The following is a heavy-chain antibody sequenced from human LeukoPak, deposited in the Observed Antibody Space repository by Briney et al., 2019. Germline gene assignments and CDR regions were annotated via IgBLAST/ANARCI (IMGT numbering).Heavy chain of an antibody. Sequence: GGSLRLSCEASGFTFSSNWMNWVRQAPGKGLEWVAKIKEDGSQKYHADSVKGRFTISRDNAKNSLYLQMSGLRVEDTAMYYCVKDPRDTYGTNWFVSWGQGTLLIVSS. CDR3: VKDPRDTYGTNWFVS. CDR2: IKEDGSQK. V-gene: IGHV3-7*03. D-gene: IGHD2-21*01. J-gene: IGHJ5*01. CDR1: GFTFSSNW.